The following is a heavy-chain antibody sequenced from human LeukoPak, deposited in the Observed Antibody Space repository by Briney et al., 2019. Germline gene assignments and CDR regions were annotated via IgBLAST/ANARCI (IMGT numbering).Heavy chain of an antibody. CDR1: GYSFTSYW. J-gene: IGHJ5*02. CDR2: IYPGDSDT. D-gene: IGHD6-13*01. CDR3: ARLGSSSWSMGWFDP. Sequence: GESLKISCKGSGYSFTSYWIGWVRQMPGKGLEWMGIIYPGDSDTRYSPSFQGQVTISADKSISTAYLQWSSLKASDTAMYYCARLGSSSWSMGWFDPWGQGTLVTVSS. V-gene: IGHV5-51*01.